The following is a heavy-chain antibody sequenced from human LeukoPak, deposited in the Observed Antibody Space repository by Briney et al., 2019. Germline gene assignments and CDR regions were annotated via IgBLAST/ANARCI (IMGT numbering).Heavy chain of an antibody. CDR2: ISGSGSST. Sequence: PGGSLRLSCAASGFTFSSYAMSWVRQAPGEGLEWVSAISGSGSSTYYADSVEGRFTISRDNSKNTLYLQMNSLRAEDTAVYYCAKGSMDRGHCFDYWGQGTLVTASS. CDR1: GFTFSSYA. CDR3: AKGSMDRGHCFDY. J-gene: IGHJ4*02. D-gene: IGHD3-10*01. V-gene: IGHV3-23*01.